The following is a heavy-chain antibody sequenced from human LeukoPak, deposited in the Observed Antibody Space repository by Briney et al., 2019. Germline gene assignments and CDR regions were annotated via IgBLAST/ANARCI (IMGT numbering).Heavy chain of an antibody. J-gene: IGHJ4*02. CDR3: AGESSSAYYPYYFDC. D-gene: IGHD3-22*01. V-gene: IGHV4-39*07. Sequence: SETLSLTCTVSGGSISSSSYYWGWIRQPPGKGLEWIGIIYYSGNTYYNPSLKSRVTISVDTSKNQFSLKLSSVTAADTAVCYCAGESSSAYYPYYFDCWGQGTLVTVSS. CDR1: GGSISSSSYY. CDR2: IYYSGNT.